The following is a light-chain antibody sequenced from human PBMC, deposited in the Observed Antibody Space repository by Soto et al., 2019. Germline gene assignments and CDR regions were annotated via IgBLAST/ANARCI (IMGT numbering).Light chain of an antibody. V-gene: IGLV2-14*01. CDR2: EVS. CDR3: TSYISSTILHVV. J-gene: IGLJ2*01. Sequence: QSALTQPASVSGSPGQSITISCSGTSSDVGGYNYVSWYQQHPRKAPKLMIYEVSNRPSGVSNRFSGSKSGNTASLTISGLQAEDEADYYCTSYISSTILHVVFGGGTKLTVL. CDR1: SSDVGGYNY.